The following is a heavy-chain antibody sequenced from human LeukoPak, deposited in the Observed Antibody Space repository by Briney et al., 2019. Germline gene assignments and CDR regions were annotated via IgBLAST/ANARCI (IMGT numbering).Heavy chain of an antibody. D-gene: IGHD3-10*01. CDR3: APYAGSYSKYFRH. CDR2: TYPGDSDT. Sequence: GESLKISCKGSEYSFTNYWIGWVRQTPGKGLEWMGITYPGDSDTRYSPSFQGQVTISADKSISTAYLQWSSLKASDTAMYFCAPYAGSYSKYFRHWGQGTLVTVS. V-gene: IGHV5-51*01. CDR1: EYSFTNYW. J-gene: IGHJ1*01.